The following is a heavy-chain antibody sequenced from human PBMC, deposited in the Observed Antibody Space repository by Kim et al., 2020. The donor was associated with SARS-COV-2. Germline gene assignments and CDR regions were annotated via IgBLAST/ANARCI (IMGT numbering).Heavy chain of an antibody. V-gene: IGHV1-69*13. CDR3: AREGIYVDGGGGYFDY. J-gene: IGHJ4*02. Sequence: SVKVSCKASGGTFSSYAISWVRQAPGQGLEWMGGIIPIFGTANYAQKFQGRVTITADESTSTAYMELSSLRSEDTAVYYCAREGIYVDGGGGYFDYWGQGTLVTVSS. CDR1: GGTFSSYA. CDR2: IIPIFGTA. D-gene: IGHD2-15*01.